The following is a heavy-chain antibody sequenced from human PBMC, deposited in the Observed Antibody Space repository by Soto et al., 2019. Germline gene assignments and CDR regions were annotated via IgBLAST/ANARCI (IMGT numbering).Heavy chain of an antibody. CDR3: AXVLLWFGELLNYYGMDV. J-gene: IGHJ6*02. CDR2: IYHSGST. V-gene: IGHV4-38-2*01. Sequence: SATLSLTCAVSGYSISSGYYWGWIRQPPGKGLEWIGSIYHSGSTYYNPSLKSRVTISVDTSKNQFSLKLSSVTAADTAVYYCAXVLLWFGELLNYYGMDVWGQGTTVTVSS. D-gene: IGHD3-10*01. CDR1: GYSISSGYY.